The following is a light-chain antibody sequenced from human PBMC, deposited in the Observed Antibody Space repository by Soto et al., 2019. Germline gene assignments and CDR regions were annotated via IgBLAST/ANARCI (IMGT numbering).Light chain of an antibody. CDR1: QSVGSY. V-gene: IGKV3-11*01. Sequence: EIVLTQSPATLSLSPGDRATLSCRVSQSVGSYLGWYQQRPGQAPRLLIYDASNRATGIPARFSGSGSGTDVTLTISSLEPEDFAVYYCQQRSDWPSTFGGGTKVEIK. J-gene: IGKJ4*01. CDR3: QQRSDWPST. CDR2: DAS.